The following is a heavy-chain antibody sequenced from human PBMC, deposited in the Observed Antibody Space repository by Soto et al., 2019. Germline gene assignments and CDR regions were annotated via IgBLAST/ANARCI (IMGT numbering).Heavy chain of an antibody. CDR1: GGSFSGYY. CDR2: INHRGST. V-gene: IGHV4-34*01. J-gene: IGHJ4*02. CDR3: ARASLRRYSSSPPLGY. Sequence: QVQLQQWGAGLLKPSETLSLTCAVYGGSFSGYYWSWIRQHPWKGRECIGEINHRGSTNYNPSRKSRVTISVDTSKNQFSLKLSSVTAADTAVYYCARASLRRYSSSPPLGYWGQGTLVTVSS. D-gene: IGHD6-6*01.